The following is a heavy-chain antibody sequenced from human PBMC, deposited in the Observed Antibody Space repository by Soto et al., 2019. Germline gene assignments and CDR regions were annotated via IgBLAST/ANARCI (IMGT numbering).Heavy chain of an antibody. J-gene: IGHJ4*02. V-gene: IGHV4-59*01. CDR2: IYYSGST. CDR1: CGSISRLY. CDR3: ARQTGPKYYFDY. Sequence: LGALSLTRPVSCGSISRLYLGWVRQPPGKGLEWIGYIYYSGSTNYNPSLKSRVTISVDTSKNQFSLKLSSVTAADTAVYYCARQTGPKYYFDYWGQGTLVTVSS.